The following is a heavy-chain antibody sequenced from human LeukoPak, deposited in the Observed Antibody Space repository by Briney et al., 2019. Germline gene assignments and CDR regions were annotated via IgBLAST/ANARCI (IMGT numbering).Heavy chain of an antibody. D-gene: IGHD3-16*01. CDR3: ARGYGYYYGMDV. CDR1: GFTLSSYG. CDR2: IWYDGSNK. V-gene: IGHV3-33*01. Sequence: PGGSLRLSCAASGFTLSSYGMHWVRQAPGKGLEWVAVIWYDGSNKYYADSVKGRFTISRDNSKNTLYLQMNSLRAEDTAVYYCARGYGYYYGMDVWGQGTTVTVSS. J-gene: IGHJ6*02.